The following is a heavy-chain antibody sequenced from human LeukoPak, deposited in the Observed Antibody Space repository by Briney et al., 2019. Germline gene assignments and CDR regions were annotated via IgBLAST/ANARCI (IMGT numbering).Heavy chain of an antibody. CDR1: GFTFSNAW. CDR3: TTDPGVVIPDAFDI. J-gene: IGHJ3*02. D-gene: IGHD3-3*01. V-gene: IGHV3-15*01. Sequence: GGSLRLSCAASGFTFSNAWMSWVRQAPGKGLEWVGRIKSKTDGGTTDYAAPVKGRFTISRDDSKNTLYLQMNCLKTEDTAVYYCTTDPGVVIPDAFDIWGQGTMVTVSS. CDR2: IKSKTDGGTT.